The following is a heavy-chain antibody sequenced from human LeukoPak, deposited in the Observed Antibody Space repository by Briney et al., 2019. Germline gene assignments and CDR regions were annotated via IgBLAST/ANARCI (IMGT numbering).Heavy chain of an antibody. J-gene: IGHJ4*02. CDR3: AKDKAMIYYYDSSGYEFDY. CDR1: GFTFSSYA. Sequence: PGGSLRLSCAASGFTFSSYAMSWVRQAPGKGLEWVSAISGSGGSTYYADSVKGRFTISRDNSKNTLYLQMNSLRAEDTAVYYCAKDKAMIYYYDSSGYEFDYWGQGTLVTVSS. D-gene: IGHD3-22*01. CDR2: ISGSGGST. V-gene: IGHV3-23*01.